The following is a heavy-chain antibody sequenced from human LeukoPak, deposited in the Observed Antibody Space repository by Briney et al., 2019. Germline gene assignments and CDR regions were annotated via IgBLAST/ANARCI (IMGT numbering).Heavy chain of an antibody. V-gene: IGHV4-38-2*02. J-gene: IGHJ4*02. CDR2: IYHSGST. Sequence: SETLSLTCTVSGYSISSGYYWGWIRQPPGKGLEWIGSIYHSGSTYYNPSLKSRVTISVDTSKNQFSLKLSSVTAADTAVYYCATRAGEYYFDYWGQGTLVTVSS. CDR1: GYSISSGYY. D-gene: IGHD3-10*01. CDR3: ATRAGEYYFDY.